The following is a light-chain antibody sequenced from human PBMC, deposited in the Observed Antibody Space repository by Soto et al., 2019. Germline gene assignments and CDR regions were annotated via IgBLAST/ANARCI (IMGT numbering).Light chain of an antibody. CDR2: SNN. J-gene: IGLJ2*01. V-gene: IGLV1-44*01. Sequence: QAVVTQPPSASGTPGQRVTISCSGSSSNIGTYTVNWYQQVPGTAPKLLIYSNNQRPSGVPDRFSGSKSGTSASLAISGLQSEDEADYYCAAWDASLNGVIFGGGTKLPVL. CDR1: SSNIGTYT. CDR3: AAWDASLNGVI.